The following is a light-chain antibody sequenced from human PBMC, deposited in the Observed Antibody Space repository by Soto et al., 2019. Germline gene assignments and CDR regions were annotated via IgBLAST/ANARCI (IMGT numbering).Light chain of an antibody. Sequence: QSVLTQPPSASGTPGQRVTISCSGSSSNIGSNYVYWYQQLPGTAPKLLIYRNNQRPSGVPDRFSGSKSGTSASLAISGLRSEDEADYYCAAWDDSLSAPWVFGGGTKLIVL. J-gene: IGLJ3*02. CDR3: AAWDDSLSAPWV. CDR1: SSNIGSNY. CDR2: RNN. V-gene: IGLV1-47*01.